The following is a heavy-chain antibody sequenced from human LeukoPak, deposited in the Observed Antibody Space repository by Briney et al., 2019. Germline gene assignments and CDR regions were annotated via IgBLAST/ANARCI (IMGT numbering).Heavy chain of an antibody. D-gene: IGHD6-13*01. J-gene: IGHJ6*03. V-gene: IGHV3-21*01. CDR1: GFTFSSYS. CDR2: ISSSSSYI. CDR3: ARDSSSWYVPGGYYYYYYMDV. Sequence: GGSLRLSCAASGFTFSSYSMNWVRQAPGKGLEWVSSISSSSSYIYYADSVKGRFTISGDNAKNSLYLQMNSLRAEDTAVYYCARDSSSWYVPGGYYYYYYMDVWGKGTTVTVSS.